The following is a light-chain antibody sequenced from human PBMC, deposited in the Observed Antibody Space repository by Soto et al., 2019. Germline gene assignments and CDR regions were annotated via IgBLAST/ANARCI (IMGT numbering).Light chain of an antibody. J-gene: IGKJ4*01. Sequence: DMEMTQSPSSLSASVGDRVTITCRAIQSISNYLNWYQHKPGKVPKLLIYAASSLQSGVQTRFSGSGSGTDFTLTINSLQPEDFATYYCQQSYGTPLTFGGGTKIEIK. CDR2: AAS. CDR1: QSISNY. CDR3: QQSYGTPLT. V-gene: IGKV1-39*01.